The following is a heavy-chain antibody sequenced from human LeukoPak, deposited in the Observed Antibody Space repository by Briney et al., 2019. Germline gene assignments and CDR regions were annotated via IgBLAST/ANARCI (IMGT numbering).Heavy chain of an antibody. J-gene: IGHJ4*02. V-gene: IGHV3-48*01. CDR1: GFTFSYYS. Sequence: GGSLRLSCAASGFTFSYYSMNWVRQAPGKGLEWVSYTVPSSSEIYYVDSVKGRFTVSRDNAQNTLHLQMNSLRAEDTALYYCAKKNSGWVAGWGQGTLVTVSS. D-gene: IGHD6-19*01. CDR2: TVPSSSEI. CDR3: AKKNSGWVAG.